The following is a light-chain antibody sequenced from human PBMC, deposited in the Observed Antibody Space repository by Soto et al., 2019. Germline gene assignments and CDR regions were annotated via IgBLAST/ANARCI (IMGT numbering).Light chain of an antibody. CDR3: QQLHSYPLT. Sequence: DIQLTQSPSFLSASVGDRVTITCRASQDISSNLAWYQQKPGKAPKVLIYAASTLQSGVPSRFSGSGSGTECTLTISSLQPEDFATYYCQQLHSYPLTFGPGTKVDIK. V-gene: IGKV1-9*01. CDR1: QDISSN. J-gene: IGKJ3*01. CDR2: AAS.